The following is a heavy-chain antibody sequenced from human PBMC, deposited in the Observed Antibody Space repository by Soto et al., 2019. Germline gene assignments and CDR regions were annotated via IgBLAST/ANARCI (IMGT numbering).Heavy chain of an antibody. CDR1: GGTFSSYA. CDR2: IIPIFGTA. V-gene: IGHV1-69*13. D-gene: IGHD2-15*01. Sequence: RASVKVSCKASGGTFSSYAISWVRQAPGQGLEWMGGIIPIFGTANYAQKFQGRVTITADESTSTAYMELSSLRSEDTAVYYCARDTPIVVVVAHHYYGMDVWGQGTTVTVSS. CDR3: ARDTPIVVVVAHHYYGMDV. J-gene: IGHJ6*02.